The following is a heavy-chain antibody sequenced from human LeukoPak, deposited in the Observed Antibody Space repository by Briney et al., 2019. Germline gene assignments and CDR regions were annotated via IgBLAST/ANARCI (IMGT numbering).Heavy chain of an antibody. D-gene: IGHD3-22*01. V-gene: IGHV3-43D*04. CDR2: ISWDGAGT. CDR3: ARAPSEVGGYYPEYFRH. CDR1: GFSFDDYA. Sequence: GGFLRLSCAASGFSFDDYAMHWVRQVPGKGLEWVALISWDGAGTYYAHSVKGRFTISRDNAKNTVSLQMDSLRAEDTGVYYCARAPSEVGGYYPEYFRHWGQGTLVTVSS. J-gene: IGHJ1*01.